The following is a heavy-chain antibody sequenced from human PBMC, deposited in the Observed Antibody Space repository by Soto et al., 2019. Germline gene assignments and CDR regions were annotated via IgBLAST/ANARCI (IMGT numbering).Heavy chain of an antibody. CDR1: GGSFSGYY. V-gene: IGHV4-34*01. CDR2: INHSGST. Sequence: QVQLQQWGAGLLKPSETLSLTCAVYGGSFSGYYWSWIRQPPGKGLEWIGEINHSGSTNYNPSLKSRVTITGDTSKNQFSLRLSAVTAADTAVYYCARGYSYGKTPCYYYCYMAVWGKGTTVTVSS. J-gene: IGHJ6*03. CDR3: ARGYSYGKTPCYYYCYMAV. D-gene: IGHD5-18*01.